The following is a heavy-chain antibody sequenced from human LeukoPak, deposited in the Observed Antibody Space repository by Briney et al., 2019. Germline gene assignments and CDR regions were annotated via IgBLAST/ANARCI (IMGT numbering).Heavy chain of an antibody. CDR2: IYYSGST. CDR3: ARVAYYYYGMDV. CDR1: GGSISSGGYY. Sequence: SETLSLTCTVSGGSISSGGYYWSWIRQHPGKGLEWIEYIYYSGSTYYNPSLKSRVTISVDTSKNQFSLKLSSVTAADTAVYYCARVAYYYYGMDVWGQGTTVTVSS. V-gene: IGHV4-31*03. J-gene: IGHJ6*02.